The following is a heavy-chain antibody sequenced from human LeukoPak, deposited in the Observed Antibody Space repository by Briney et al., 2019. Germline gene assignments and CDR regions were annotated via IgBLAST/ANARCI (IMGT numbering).Heavy chain of an antibody. CDR1: GGSISSSSYY. J-gene: IGHJ6*03. V-gene: IGHV4-39*01. CDR3: ARHEHSDYYYMDV. CDR2: IYYSGST. Sequence: PSETLSLTCTVSGGSISSSSYYWGWIRQPPGQGLEWIGSIYYSGSTYYNPSLKSRVTISVDTTKNHFSLKLNSVTAADTAVYYCARHEHSDYYYMDVWGKGTTVTISS.